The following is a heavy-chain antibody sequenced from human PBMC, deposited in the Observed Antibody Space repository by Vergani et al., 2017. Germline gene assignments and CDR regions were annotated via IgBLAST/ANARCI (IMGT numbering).Heavy chain of an antibody. CDR2: INAGNGNT. Sequence: QVQLVQSGAEVKKPGALVKVSCKASGYTFTSYAMHWVRQAPGQRLELMGWINAGNGNTKYSQKFQGRVTITRDTSASTAYMELSSLRSEDTAVYYCAREGFYDYVWGSYRLRGGYYFDYWGQGTLVTVSS. J-gene: IGHJ4*02. V-gene: IGHV1-3*01. D-gene: IGHD3-16*02. CDR1: GYTFTSYA. CDR3: AREGFYDYVWGSYRLRGGYYFDY.